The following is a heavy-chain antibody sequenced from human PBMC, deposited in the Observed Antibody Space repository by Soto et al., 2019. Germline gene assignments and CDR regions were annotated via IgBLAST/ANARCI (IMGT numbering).Heavy chain of an antibody. D-gene: IGHD3-3*01. CDR1: GGSISSYY. CDR3: ARLIKVGSVYYMYYYYYMDV. J-gene: IGHJ6*03. CDR2: IYYSGST. Sequence: QVQLQESGPGLVKPSETLSLTCTVSGGSISSYYWSWIRQPPGKGLEWIGYIYYSGSTNYNPSLKSRVTLLVDPSKNQFSLKLSTVTAADRAVYYCARLIKVGSVYYMYYYYYMDVWGKGTTVTVSS. V-gene: IGHV4-59*01.